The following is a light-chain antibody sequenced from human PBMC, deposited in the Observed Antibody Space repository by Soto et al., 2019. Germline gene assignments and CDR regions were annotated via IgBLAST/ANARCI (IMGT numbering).Light chain of an antibody. CDR2: GAS. Sequence: EIVLTQSPGTLSLSPGERATLSCRASQSVSSSYLAWYQQKPGQAPRLLIYGASSRATGIPDRFSGSGSGTDFTLTINRLEPEDFAVYYCQHYGSSPTLTFGQVTKVEI. CDR1: QSVSSSY. V-gene: IGKV3-20*01. CDR3: QHYGSSPTLT. J-gene: IGKJ1*01.